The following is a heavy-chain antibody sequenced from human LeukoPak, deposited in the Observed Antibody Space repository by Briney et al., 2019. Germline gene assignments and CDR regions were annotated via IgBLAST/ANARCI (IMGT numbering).Heavy chain of an antibody. CDR2: IYYSGST. V-gene: IGHV4-59*06. Sequence: PSETLSLTCSVSGGSISSYYWSWIRQHPGKGLEWIGYIYYSGSTYYNPSLKSRVTISVDTSKNQFSLKLSSVTAADTAVYYCARGNYVWGSYRYFPFDYWGQGTLVTVSS. CDR1: GGSISSYY. D-gene: IGHD3-16*02. J-gene: IGHJ4*02. CDR3: ARGNYVWGSYRYFPFDY.